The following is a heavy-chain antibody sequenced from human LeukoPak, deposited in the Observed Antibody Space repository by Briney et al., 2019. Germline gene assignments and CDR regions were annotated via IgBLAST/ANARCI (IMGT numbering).Heavy chain of an antibody. CDR3: ARVPPGSSGRAYYLDY. CDR2: INPSGGST. D-gene: IGHD1-26*01. V-gene: IGHV1-46*01. J-gene: IGHJ4*02. CDR1: GYTFTSYY. Sequence: ASVKVSCKASGYTFTSYYTHWVRQAPGQGLEWMGIINPSGGSTSYAQKFQGRVTMTRDTSTSTVYMELSSLRSEDTAVYYCARVPPGSSGRAYYLDYWGQGTLVTVSS.